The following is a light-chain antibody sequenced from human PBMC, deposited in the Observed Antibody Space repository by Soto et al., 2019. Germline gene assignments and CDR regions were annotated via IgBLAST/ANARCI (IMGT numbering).Light chain of an antibody. J-gene: IGLJ1*01. Sequence: QSVLTQPASVSGSPGQSITISCTGTSSDVGGYNYVSWYQQHPGKAPKPKIYEVSNRPSGVSNRFSGSKSGNTASLTISGLQAEDEADYYCSSYTSSLYVFGTGTKVTVL. CDR2: EVS. CDR1: SSDVGGYNY. V-gene: IGLV2-14*01. CDR3: SSYTSSLYV.